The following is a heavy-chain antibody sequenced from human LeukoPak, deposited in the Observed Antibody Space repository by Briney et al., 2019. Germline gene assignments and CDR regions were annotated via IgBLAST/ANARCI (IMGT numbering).Heavy chain of an antibody. CDR3: ARGYGGFNY. CDR1: GFTFSSYS. D-gene: IGHD3-16*01. CDR2: ISSSSNYI. J-gene: IGHJ4*02. Sequence: GGSLRLSCAASGFTFSSYSMNWVRQAPGKGLEWVSSISSSSNYIYYADSVKGRFTISRDNAKNSLYLQMNSLRVEDTAVYYCARGYGGFNYGGQGPLVTAPS. V-gene: IGHV3-21*01.